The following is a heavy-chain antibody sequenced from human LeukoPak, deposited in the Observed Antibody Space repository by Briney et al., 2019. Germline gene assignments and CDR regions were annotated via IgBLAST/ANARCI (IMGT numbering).Heavy chain of an antibody. CDR2: ISNDGSKK. CDR3: ARDRGTILEVINYYFDY. V-gene: IGHV3-30-3*01. D-gene: IGHD2-2*01. CDR1: GFSLSTYL. J-gene: IGHJ4*02. Sequence: GGSLRLSCVASGFSLSTYLIHWVRQAPGKGLEWVALISNDGSKKYYAGSVKGRFTVPRDNSKDTLYLQMNSLRPEDTAVYYCARDRGTILEVINYYFDYWGQGTLVTVSS.